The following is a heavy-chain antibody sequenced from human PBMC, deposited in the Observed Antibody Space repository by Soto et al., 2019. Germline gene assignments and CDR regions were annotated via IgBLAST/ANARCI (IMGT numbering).Heavy chain of an antibody. CDR1: GFTFSDYY. CDR2: ITSSGSTI. D-gene: IGHD5-18*01. CDR3: AREKTAMVTVDY. Sequence: GGSLRLSCAASGFTFSDYYMSWIRQAPGKGLEWVSYITSSGSTIYYADPVKGRFTISRGNAKNSLYLQMNSLRAEDTAVYYCAREKTAMVTVDYWGQGTLVTVSS. J-gene: IGHJ4*02. V-gene: IGHV3-11*01.